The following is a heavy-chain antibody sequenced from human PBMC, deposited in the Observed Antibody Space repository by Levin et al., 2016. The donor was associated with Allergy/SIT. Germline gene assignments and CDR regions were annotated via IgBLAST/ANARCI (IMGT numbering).Heavy chain of an antibody. CDR1: GFTFSSYS. D-gene: IGHD3-10*01. V-gene: IGHV3-64D*06. Sequence: GESLKISCSASGFTFSSYSMHWVRQAPGKGLEYVAAINSNGGGTYYADSVKGRFTISRDNSENTMYLQMSSLGAEDTAVYYCVKCHYPSGSYYFDSWGQGTLVTVSS. CDR2: INSNGGGT. CDR3: VKCHYPSGSYYFDS. J-gene: IGHJ4*02.